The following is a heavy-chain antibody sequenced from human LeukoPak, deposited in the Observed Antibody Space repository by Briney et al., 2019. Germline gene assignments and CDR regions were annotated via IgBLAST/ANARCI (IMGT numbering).Heavy chain of an antibody. V-gene: IGHV1-69*06. J-gene: IGHJ3*02. CDR1: GGTFSNYP. D-gene: IGHD3-22*01. CDR2: IIPVFGTA. Sequence: AASVKVSCKSSGGTFSNYPITWVRRAPGQGLEWMGRIIPVFGTATYTQKFRGRVTITADKSTSTVNMELSSLRSEDTAVYFCARARLSINMIVVIDTDAFDIWGQGTMVTVSS. CDR3: ARARLSINMIVVIDTDAFDI.